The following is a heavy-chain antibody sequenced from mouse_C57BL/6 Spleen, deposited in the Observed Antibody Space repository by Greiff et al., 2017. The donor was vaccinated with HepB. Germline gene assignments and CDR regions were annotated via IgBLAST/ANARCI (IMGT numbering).Heavy chain of an antibody. CDR3: ARMRNSYAMDY. CDR2: IWSGGST. J-gene: IGHJ4*01. CDR1: GFSLTSYG. Sequence: QVQLKESGPSLVQPSQSLSITCTVSGFSLTSYGVHWVRQSPGKGLEWLGVIWSGGSTDYNAAFLSRLSISKDNSKSQVFFKMNSLQADDTAIYYCARMRNSYAMDYWGQGTSVTVSS. V-gene: IGHV2-2*01.